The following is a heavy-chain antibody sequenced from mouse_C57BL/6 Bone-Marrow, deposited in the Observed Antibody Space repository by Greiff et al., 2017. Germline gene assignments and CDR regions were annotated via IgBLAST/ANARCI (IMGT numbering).Heavy chain of an antibody. CDR2: ISDGGSYT. D-gene: IGHD2-4*01. V-gene: IGHV5-4*01. CDR3: AREGYDYDVDYFAMDY. J-gene: IGHJ4*01. Sequence: EVKLVESGGGLVKPGGSLKLSCAASGFTFSSHAMSWVRPTPEKRLEWVATISDGGSYTYYPDNVKGRFTISRDNAKNNLYLQMSHLKSEDTAMYYCAREGYDYDVDYFAMDYWGQGTSVTVSS. CDR1: GFTFSSHA.